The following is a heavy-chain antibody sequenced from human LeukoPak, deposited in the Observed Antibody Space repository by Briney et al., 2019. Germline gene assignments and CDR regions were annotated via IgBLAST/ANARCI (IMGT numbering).Heavy chain of an antibody. CDR3: AKVPKEYSSPLSGMDA. CDR2: ISGSGGST. V-gene: IGHV3-23*01. CDR1: GFTFSSYA. Sequence: GGSLRLSCAASGFTFSSYATSWVRQAPGKGLEWVSAISGSGGSTYYADSVKGRFTISRDNSKNTLYLQMNSLRAEDTAVYYCAKVPKEYSSPLSGMDAWGQGTTVTVSS. D-gene: IGHD6-6*01. J-gene: IGHJ6*02.